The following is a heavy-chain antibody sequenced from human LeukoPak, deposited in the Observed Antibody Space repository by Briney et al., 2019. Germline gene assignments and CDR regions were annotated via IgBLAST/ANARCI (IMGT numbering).Heavy chain of an antibody. CDR3: AKSPVSSCRGSFCYPFDY. Sequence: GGSLRLSCAASVFTFSTYAMSWVRQIPGKGLEWVSAISGSDDGTYYADSVKGRFPIFRDNSRNTLYLQMNTLRAEDTAVYFCAKSPVSSCRGSFCYPFDYWGQGNLVTVSS. J-gene: IGHJ4*02. CDR1: VFTFSTYA. V-gene: IGHV3-23*01. CDR2: ISGSDDGT. D-gene: IGHD2-15*01.